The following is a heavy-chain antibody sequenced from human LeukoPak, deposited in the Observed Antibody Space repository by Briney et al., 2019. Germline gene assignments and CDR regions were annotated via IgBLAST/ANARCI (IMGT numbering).Heavy chain of an antibody. D-gene: IGHD3-10*01. V-gene: IGHV3-48*02. CDR1: GLSFTTNT. Sequence: GGSLSLSCAASGLSFTTNTMKWVRQAPGKVLEWISHIGTGSRTIYYAESVKRRFTISRDDAKNSLLLQMDTLRDEHTAVYYCAWRGFDYWGERILGTVSS. CDR2: IGTGSRTI. J-gene: IGHJ4*02. CDR3: AWRGFDY.